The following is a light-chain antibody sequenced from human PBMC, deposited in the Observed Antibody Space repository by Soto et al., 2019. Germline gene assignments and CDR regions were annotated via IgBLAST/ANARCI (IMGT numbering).Light chain of an antibody. V-gene: IGLV2-14*01. J-gene: IGLJ1*01. CDR1: SSDVGGYNY. Sequence: QSVLTQPASVSGSPGQSITISCTGTSSDVGGYNYVSWYQQHPGKAPKLMIYDVSNRPSGVSNRFSGSKSGNTASLTISGLQAEDEADYYCSSYAGSNTKYVFGTGTKVTVL. CDR2: DVS. CDR3: SSYAGSNTKYV.